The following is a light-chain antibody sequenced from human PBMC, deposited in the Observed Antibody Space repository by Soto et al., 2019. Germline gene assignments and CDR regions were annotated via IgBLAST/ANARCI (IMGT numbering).Light chain of an antibody. V-gene: IGKV1-39*01. CDR1: QTIICY. CDR3: QQSYTTPLT. J-gene: IGKJ4*01. CDR2: AAS. Sequence: DIQMTQSPSSLSASVGYRVTITCRTSQTIICYFNWYQQKPGKAPELLIYAASYLGNGVPSRFSGSGSGTYFTLTISSLQPEDLATYYCQQSYTTPLTFGGGTKVDI.